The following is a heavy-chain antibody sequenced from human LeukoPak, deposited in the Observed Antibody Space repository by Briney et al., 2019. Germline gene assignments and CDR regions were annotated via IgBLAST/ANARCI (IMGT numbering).Heavy chain of an antibody. CDR1: GGSFSGYY. Sequence: SETLSLTCAVYGGSFSGYYWSWIRQPPGKGLEWIGEINHSGSTNYNPSLKSRVTISVDTSKNQFSLKLSSVTAADTAVYYCARVGGIAAAGTRAYNWFDPWGQGTLVTVSS. CDR3: ARVGGIAAAGTRAYNWFDP. D-gene: IGHD6-13*01. J-gene: IGHJ5*02. V-gene: IGHV4-34*01. CDR2: INHSGST.